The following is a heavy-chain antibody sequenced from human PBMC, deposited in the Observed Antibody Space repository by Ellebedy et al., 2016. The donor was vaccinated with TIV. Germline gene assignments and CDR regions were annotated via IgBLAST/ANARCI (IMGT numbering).Heavy chain of an antibody. J-gene: IGHJ5*02. Sequence: SGPTLVKPTQTLTLTCTFSGFSLSTSTMSVSWIRQPPGKALEWLARIDWDDDEFHSTSLKTRLTISKDTSKNQVVLTMTNMDPVDTATYYCAHRHYGDYVGWFDPWGQGTLVTVSS. V-gene: IGHV2-70*12. D-gene: IGHD4-17*01. CDR3: AHRHYGDYVGWFDP. CDR1: GFSLSTSTMS. CDR2: IDWDDDE.